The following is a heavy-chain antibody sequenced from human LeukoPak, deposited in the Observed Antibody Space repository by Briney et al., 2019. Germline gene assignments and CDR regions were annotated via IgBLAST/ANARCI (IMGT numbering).Heavy chain of an antibody. CDR3: ARVSQLFTGTTWFDP. V-gene: IGHV1-2*02. Sequence: ASVNVSCKASGYTFTCYYMHWVRQAPGQGLEWMGWINPNSGGTNYAQKFQGRVTMTRDTSISTAYMELSRLRSDDTAVYYCARVSQLFTGTTWFDPWGQGILVTVSS. CDR2: INPNSGGT. CDR1: GYTFTCYY. J-gene: IGHJ5*02. D-gene: IGHD1-7*01.